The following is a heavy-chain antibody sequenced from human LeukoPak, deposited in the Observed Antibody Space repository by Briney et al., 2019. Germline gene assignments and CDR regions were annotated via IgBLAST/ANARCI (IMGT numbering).Heavy chain of an antibody. CDR1: GGSISSYY. CDR2: IYYSGST. D-gene: IGHD3-22*01. CDR3: ARGPYYYDSSGYYNY. J-gene: IGHJ4*02. V-gene: IGHV4-59*01. Sequence: PSETLSLTCTASGGSISSYYWSWIRQPPGKGLEWIGYIYYSGSTNYSPSLKSRVTISVDTSKNQFSLKLSSVTAADTAVYYCARGPYYYDSSGYYNYWGQGTLVTVSS.